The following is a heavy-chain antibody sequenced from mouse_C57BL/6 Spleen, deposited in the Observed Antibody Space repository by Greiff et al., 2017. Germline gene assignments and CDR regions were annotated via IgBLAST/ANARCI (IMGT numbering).Heavy chain of an antibody. J-gene: IGHJ3*01. CDR2: ISSGSSTI. D-gene: IGHD3-1*01. V-gene: IGHV5-17*01. Sequence: EVKLMESGGGLVKPGGSLKLSCAASGFTFSDYGMHWVRQAPEKGLEWVAYISSGSSTIYYADTVKGRFTISRDNAKNTLFLQMTSLRSEDTAMYYCGEGGTSAWFAYWGQGTLVTVSA. CDR3: GEGGTSAWFAY. CDR1: GFTFSDYG.